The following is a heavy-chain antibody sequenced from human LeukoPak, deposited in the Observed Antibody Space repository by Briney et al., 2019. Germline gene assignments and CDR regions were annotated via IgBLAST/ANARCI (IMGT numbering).Heavy chain of an antibody. CDR1: GYTFTSYD. D-gene: IGHD2-2*01. CDR2: IIPIFATA. CDR3: ARGYCSSNTCYAGAFDI. J-gene: IGHJ3*02. Sequence: SVKVSCKASGYTFTSYDINWVRQAPGQGLEWMGGIIPIFATANYAQNFQGRATITADESTSTAYMELSSLRSEDTAVYYCARGYCSSNTCYAGAFDIWGQGTMVTVSS. V-gene: IGHV1-69*13.